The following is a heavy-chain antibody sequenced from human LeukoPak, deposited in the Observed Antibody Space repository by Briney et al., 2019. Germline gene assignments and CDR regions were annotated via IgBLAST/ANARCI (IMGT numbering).Heavy chain of an antibody. D-gene: IGHD1-26*01. Sequence: PGGSLRLSCAGTGFTFSAYSLNWVRQAPGKGLEWVPYISSGAGDTYYADSVKGRFTISRDNAQNSLYLQMNGLRDEDTAVYHCARSRSGNYFDYWGQGTLVSVSS. J-gene: IGHJ4*02. CDR3: ARSRSGNYFDY. V-gene: IGHV3-48*02. CDR1: GFTFSAYS. CDR2: ISSGAGDT.